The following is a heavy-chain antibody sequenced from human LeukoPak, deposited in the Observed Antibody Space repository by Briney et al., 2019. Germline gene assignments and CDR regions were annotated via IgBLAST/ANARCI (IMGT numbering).Heavy chain of an antibody. CDR1: GYTFTDYY. V-gene: IGHV1-69-2*01. CDR2: VDPEDGET. CDR3: ARVGGVEYSGYDEPKDYYYYGMDV. J-gene: IGHJ6*02. D-gene: IGHD5-12*01. Sequence: ASVKVSCKASGYTFTDYYMHWVQQAPGKGLEWMGRVDPEDGETIYAEKFQGRVTITADTSTDTAYMELSSLRSEDTAVYYCARVGGVEYSGYDEPKDYYYYGMDVWGQGTTVTVSS.